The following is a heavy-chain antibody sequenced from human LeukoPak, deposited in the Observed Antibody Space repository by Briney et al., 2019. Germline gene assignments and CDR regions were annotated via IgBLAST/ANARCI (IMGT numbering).Heavy chain of an antibody. D-gene: IGHD3-3*01. J-gene: IGHJ5*02. Sequence: SETLSLTCTVSDYSIRNGYYWGWIRQPPGKGLEWIGNIYRSGSTFYNPSLKSRVTISVDTSKNQFSLILNSVTAADTAVYYCARVPHGETTFGVALYHFDPWGQGTLVTVPS. V-gene: IGHV4-38-2*02. CDR2: IYRSGST. CDR1: DYSIRNGYY. CDR3: ARVPHGETTFGVALYHFDP.